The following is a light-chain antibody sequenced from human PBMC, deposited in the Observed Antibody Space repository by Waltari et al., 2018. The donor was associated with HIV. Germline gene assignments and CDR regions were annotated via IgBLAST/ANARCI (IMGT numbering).Light chain of an antibody. J-gene: IGLJ3*02. Sequence: SPELSQSASITVSAGQRVSISCSAAPKTDGSPCWYQKQAGPSPQLIINERNRRPSGVPDRFSASTSGATSTLFITGTQSVDEAAYFCQQSDGEFLKFGGGTRLTVL. CDR1: PKTDGS. V-gene: IGLV3-1*01. CDR2: ERN. CDR3: QQSDGEFLK.